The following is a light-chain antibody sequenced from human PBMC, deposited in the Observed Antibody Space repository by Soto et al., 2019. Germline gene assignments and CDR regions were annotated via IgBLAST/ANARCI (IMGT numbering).Light chain of an antibody. CDR1: QSVSSY. CDR2: DAS. Sequence: EIVLTQSPATLSLSPGERATLSCRASQSVSSYLAWYQQKPGQAPRLLIYDASNRATGIPARFSGSGSGTDFTLTISSLEPEDFAVYYCQPRRSGPLTFGGGTKVEIK. CDR3: QPRRSGPLT. J-gene: IGKJ4*01. V-gene: IGKV3-11*01.